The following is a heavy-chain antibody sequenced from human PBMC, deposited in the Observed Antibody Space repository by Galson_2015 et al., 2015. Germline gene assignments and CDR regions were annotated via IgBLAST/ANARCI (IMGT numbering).Heavy chain of an antibody. D-gene: IGHD3-16*01. V-gene: IGHV4-61*01. CDR3: ARGPVWGTYPH. CDR1: GGSVISGTYY. CDR2: IYYSGSS. J-gene: IGHJ4*02. Sequence: SETLSLTCTVSGGSVISGTYYWSWLRQPPGKVLEWIGYIYYSGSSNYNPSLQSRVTFSVDTSKNQVSLKLNSVTAADTAVYYCARGPVWGTYPHWGQGTLVTVSS.